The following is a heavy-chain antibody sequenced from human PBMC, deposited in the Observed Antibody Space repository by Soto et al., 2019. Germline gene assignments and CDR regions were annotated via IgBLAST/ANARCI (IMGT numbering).Heavy chain of an antibody. CDR3: ARGVDTAMENWFDP. J-gene: IGHJ5*02. CDR2: IYPGDSDT. CDR1: GYSFTSYW. D-gene: IGHD5-18*01. V-gene: IGHV5-51*01. Sequence: PGEALKISCKGSGYSFTSYWIGGVRQIPGKGLEWMGIIYPGDSDTGYSPSFQGQVTISADKSISTAYLQWSSLKASDTSMYYCARGVDTAMENWFDPWGQGTLVTVSS.